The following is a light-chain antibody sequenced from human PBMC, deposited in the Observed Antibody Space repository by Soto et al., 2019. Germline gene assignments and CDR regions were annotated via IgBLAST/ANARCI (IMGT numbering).Light chain of an antibody. V-gene: IGKV3-20*01. J-gene: IGKJ5*01. CDR1: QSVSRSN. Sequence: EIVLTQSPDTLSLSPGERATVSCRASQSVSRSNLAWYQHKPGQAPRLLIYGTSNRATGIPDRFIGSGSGTDLTLTISSLEPGDFAVYYCEQYGSSPPSITFGQGTRMEIK. CDR3: EQYGSSPPSIT. CDR2: GTS.